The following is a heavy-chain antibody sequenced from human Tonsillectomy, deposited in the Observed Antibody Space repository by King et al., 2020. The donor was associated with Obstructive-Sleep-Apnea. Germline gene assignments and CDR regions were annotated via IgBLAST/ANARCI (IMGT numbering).Heavy chain of an antibody. CDR3: ARGSVYCSSTSCYEDYYGMDV. Sequence: VQLQESGPGLVKPSETLSLTCTVSGGSVSSGSYYWSWIRQPPGKGLEWIGYIYYSGSTNYNPSLKSRVTISVDTSKNQFSLKLSSVTAADTAVYYCARGSVYCSSTSCYEDYYGMDVWGQGTTVTVSS. J-gene: IGHJ6*02. D-gene: IGHD2-2*01. CDR1: GGSVSSGSYY. V-gene: IGHV4-61*01. CDR2: IYYSGST.